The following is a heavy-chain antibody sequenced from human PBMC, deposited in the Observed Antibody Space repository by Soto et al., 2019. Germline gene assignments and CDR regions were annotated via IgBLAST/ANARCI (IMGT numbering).Heavy chain of an antibody. CDR1: GFTFSDYY. D-gene: IGHD3-9*01. V-gene: IGHV3-11*05. CDR3: ARDADILTGSDAFDI. J-gene: IGHJ3*02. Sequence: QVQLVESGGGLVKPGGSLRLSCAASGFTFSDYYMSWIRQAPGKGLEWVSYIGSSSSYTNYADSVKGRCTISRDSAKNSLYLQMNSLRAEDTAVYYCARDADILTGSDAFDIWGQGTMVTVSS. CDR2: IGSSSSYT.